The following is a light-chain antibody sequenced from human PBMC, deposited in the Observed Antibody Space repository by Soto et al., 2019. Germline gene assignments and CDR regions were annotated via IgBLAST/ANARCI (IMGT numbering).Light chain of an antibody. Sequence: QSALTQPASVSGSPGQSITISCTGTSSDVGRYNYVSWYRHHPGKAPQLMIYDVSARPSGVSNRFSGSKSGNTASLTISGLQAEDEGDYYCSSYTNISTHEYVFGSGTKVTVL. J-gene: IGLJ1*01. CDR3: SSYTNISTHEYV. V-gene: IGLV2-14*03. CDR2: DVS. CDR1: SSDVGRYNY.